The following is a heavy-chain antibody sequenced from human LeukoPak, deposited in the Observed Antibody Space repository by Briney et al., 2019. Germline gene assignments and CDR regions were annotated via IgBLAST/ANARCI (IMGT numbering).Heavy chain of an antibody. CDR3: ARVLRYCSGGNCYSGGLGYMDV. V-gene: IGHV3-11*01. CDR1: GFVFSSDY. J-gene: IGHJ6*03. CDR2: ISRSGSTK. Sequence: GGSLRLSCAASGFVFSSDYMSWVRQAPGKGLEWVSSISRSGSTKYYADSVKGRFTISRDNAKNSLFLQMNSLRAEDTAVYYCARVLRYCSGGNCYSGGLGYMDVWGKGTTVTISS. D-gene: IGHD2-15*01.